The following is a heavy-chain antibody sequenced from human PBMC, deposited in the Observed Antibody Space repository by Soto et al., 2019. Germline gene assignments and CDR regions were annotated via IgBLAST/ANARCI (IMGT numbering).Heavy chain of an antibody. V-gene: IGHV2-5*02. CDR1: GFSLNTPAVG. CDR2: TYWDDDT. D-gene: IGHD6-19*01. CDR3: AHSSGWLFGY. Sequence: QITLKESGPTLVKPTQTLTLTCTFSGFSLNTPAVGVGWIRQPPGKALEWLAFTYWDDDTHYTPSLKGRLTITKDTSKNQVILTMTNTDPVDTATYYCAHSSGWLFGYWGQGTLVTVSS. J-gene: IGHJ4*02.